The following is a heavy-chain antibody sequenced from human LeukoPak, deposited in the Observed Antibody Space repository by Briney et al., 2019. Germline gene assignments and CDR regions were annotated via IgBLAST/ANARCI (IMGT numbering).Heavy chain of an antibody. V-gene: IGHV3-53*01. CDR3: ARGAYYYDSSGYYDEGYFDY. J-gene: IGHJ4*02. CDR1: GFTVSSNY. Sequence: VGSLRLSCAASGFTVSSNYMSWVRQAPGKGLEWVSVIYSGGSTYYADSVKGRFTISRDNSKNTLYLQMNSLRAEDTAVYYCARGAYYYDSSGYYDEGYFDYWGQGTLVTVSS. D-gene: IGHD3-22*01. CDR2: IYSGGST.